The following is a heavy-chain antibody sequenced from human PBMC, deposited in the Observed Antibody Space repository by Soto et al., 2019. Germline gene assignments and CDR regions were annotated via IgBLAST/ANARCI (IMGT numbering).Heavy chain of an antibody. D-gene: IGHD6-6*01. J-gene: IGHJ4*02. CDR1: GFTFGDYA. V-gene: IGHV3-49*03. Sequence: GGSLRLSCTASGFTFGDYAMSWFRQAPGKGLEWVGFIRSKAYGGTTEYAASVKGRFTISRDDSKSIAYLQMNSLKTEDTAVYYCTRDILEYSSSSDYFDSWGQGTLVPVSS. CDR3: TRDILEYSSSSDYFDS. CDR2: IRSKAYGGTT.